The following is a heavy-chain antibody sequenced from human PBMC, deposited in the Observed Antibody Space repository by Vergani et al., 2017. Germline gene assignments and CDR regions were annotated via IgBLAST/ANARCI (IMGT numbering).Heavy chain of an antibody. CDR3: ARPNYDGGKGY. Sequence: EVQLLESGGGLVQPGGSLRLSCAASGFTFSSYAMSWVRQAPGKGLEWVSAISGSGGSTYYADSVKGRFTISRDNAKNSLYLQMNSLRAEDTAVYYCARPNYDGGKGYWGQGTLVTVSS. CDR2: ISGSGGST. J-gene: IGHJ4*02. CDR1: GFTFSSYA. D-gene: IGHD4-23*01. V-gene: IGHV3-23*01.